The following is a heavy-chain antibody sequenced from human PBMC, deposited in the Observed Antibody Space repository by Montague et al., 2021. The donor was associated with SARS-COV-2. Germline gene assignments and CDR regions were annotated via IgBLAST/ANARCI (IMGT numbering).Heavy chain of an antibody. J-gene: IGHJ4*02. D-gene: IGHD2-15*01. CDR2: IYYTWST. CDR3: ARVGWVVRVGDYYFDY. Sequence: SETLSLTCTVSGGSISPYYWSWIRQPPGTGLEWIGNIYYTWSTNSNSSLKSRLTISVDTSENQFSLNVTSVTPADTAVYYCARVGWVVRVGDYYFDYWGQGTLVTVSS. CDR1: GGSISPYY. V-gene: IGHV4-59*01.